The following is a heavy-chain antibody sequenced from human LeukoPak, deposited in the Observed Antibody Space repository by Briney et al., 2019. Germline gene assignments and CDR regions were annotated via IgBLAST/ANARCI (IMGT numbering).Heavy chain of an antibody. J-gene: IGHJ4*02. V-gene: IGHV1-8*01. CDR2: MNPNSGNT. D-gene: IGHD4-17*01. Sequence: GASVKVSCKASGYTFTSYDINWVRQATGQGLEWMGWMNPNSGNTGYAQKFQGRVTMTRNTSISTAYMELSSLRSEDTAVHYCARAIGDYVSWGGSYWGQGTLVTVSS. CDR3: ARAIGDYVSWGGSY. CDR1: GYTFTSYD.